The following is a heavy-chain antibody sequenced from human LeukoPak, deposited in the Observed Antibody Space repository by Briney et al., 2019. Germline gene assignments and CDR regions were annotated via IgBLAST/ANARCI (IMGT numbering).Heavy chain of an antibody. CDR1: GFTFSSYA. D-gene: IGHD1-26*01. J-gene: IGHJ3*02. V-gene: IGHV3-30-3*02. CDR3: AKHSGNIGGAFDI. CDR2: ISYDGSNK. Sequence: PGRSLRLSCAASGFTFSSYAMHWVRQAPGKGLEWVAVISYDGSNKYYADSVKGRFTISRDNSKNTLYLQMNSLRAEDTAVYYCAKHSGNIGGAFDIWGQGTMATVSS.